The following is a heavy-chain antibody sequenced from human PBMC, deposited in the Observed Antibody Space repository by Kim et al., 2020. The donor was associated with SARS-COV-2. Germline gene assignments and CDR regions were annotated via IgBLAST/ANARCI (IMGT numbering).Heavy chain of an antibody. CDR2: ISANNRKT. J-gene: IGHJ3*01. D-gene: IGHD3-22*01. CDR3: ARVLRPPSDDSNGCYKGVVAF. CDR1: GYTFISYG. V-gene: IGHV1-18*01. Sequence: ASVKVSCKASGYTFISYGFTWVRQAPGQGLEWMGWISANNRKTHYAQKFQGRLTMTTDTSTTSMELRIRASDDTAVYYFARVLRPPSDDSNGCYKGVVAF.